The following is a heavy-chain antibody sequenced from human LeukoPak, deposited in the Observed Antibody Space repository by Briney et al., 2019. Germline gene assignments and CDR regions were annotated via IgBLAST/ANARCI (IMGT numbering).Heavy chain of an antibody. D-gene: IGHD2-2*01. J-gene: IGHJ3*02. Sequence: ASVKVSCKASGGTFSSYAISWVRQAPGQGLEWMGGIIPIFGTANYAQKFQGRVTITTDESTSTAYMELSSLRSEDTAVYYCAASFWWRGVVVPAANAFDIWGQGTMVTVSS. CDR2: IIPIFGTA. V-gene: IGHV1-69*05. CDR1: GGTFSSYA. CDR3: AASFWWRGVVVPAANAFDI.